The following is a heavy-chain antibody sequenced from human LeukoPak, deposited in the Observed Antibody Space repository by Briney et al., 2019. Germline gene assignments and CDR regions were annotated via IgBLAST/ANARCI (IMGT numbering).Heavy chain of an antibody. D-gene: IGHD5-18*01. Sequence: SQTLSLTCTVSGASISSRYWSWIRQPPGKGLEWIGYISYTGSTNYNSSLRSRVTISVDTSKNQFSLRLSSVTAADRAVYYCARGYSYGYRFDLWGRGTLVTVSS. CDR2: ISYTGST. CDR1: GASISSRY. CDR3: ARGYSYGYRFDL. V-gene: IGHV4-59*11. J-gene: IGHJ2*01.